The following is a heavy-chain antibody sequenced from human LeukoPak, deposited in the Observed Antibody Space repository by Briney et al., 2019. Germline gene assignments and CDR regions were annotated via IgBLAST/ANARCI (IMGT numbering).Heavy chain of an antibody. CDR3: ARPASMIVVDDAFDI. J-gene: IGHJ3*02. V-gene: IGHV1-69*13. CDR1: GGTFSSYA. Sequence: SVKVSCKASGGTFSSYAISWVRQAPGQGLEWMGGIIPIFGTANYAQKFQGRVTITADESTSTAYMELSSLRSEDTAVYYCARPASMIVVDDAFDIWGQGTMVTVS. D-gene: IGHD3-22*01. CDR2: IIPIFGTA.